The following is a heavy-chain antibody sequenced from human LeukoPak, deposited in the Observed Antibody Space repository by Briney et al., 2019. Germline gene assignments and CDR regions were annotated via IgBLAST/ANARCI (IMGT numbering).Heavy chain of an antibody. CDR1: GYSLTSYW. CDR2: IYPGDSDT. J-gene: IGHJ4*02. V-gene: IGHV5-51*01. CDR3: AREGLGIVGATDFDY. D-gene: IGHD1-26*01. Sequence: GESLKISCKGSGYSLTSYWIGWVRQMPGKGLEWMGIIYPGDSDTRYSPSFQGQVTISADKSISTAYLQWSSLKASDTAMYYCAREGLGIVGATDFDYWGQGTLVTVSS.